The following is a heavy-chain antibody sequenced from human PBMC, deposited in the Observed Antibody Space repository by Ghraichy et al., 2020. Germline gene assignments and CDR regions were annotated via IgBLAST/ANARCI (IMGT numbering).Heavy chain of an antibody. CDR1: GFTFSTYW. CDR3: ARDAYSYGIYYYYGMDV. D-gene: IGHD5-18*01. J-gene: IGHJ6*02. Sequence: GESLNISCAASGFTFSTYWMHWVRQATGKGLVWVSCINNDGTSTSYADSVKGRFTISRDNAKNTLYLQINSLRAEDAAVYYCARDAYSYGIYYYYGMDVWGQGTTVTVSS. V-gene: IGHV3-74*01. CDR2: INNDGTST.